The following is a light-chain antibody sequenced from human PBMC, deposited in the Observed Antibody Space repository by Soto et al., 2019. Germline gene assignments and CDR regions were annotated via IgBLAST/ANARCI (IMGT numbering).Light chain of an antibody. V-gene: IGKV3-20*01. CDR2: GVS. CDR3: QQYGTSPRK. J-gene: IGKJ1*01. CDR1: QSVRSSY. Sequence: EMVLTQSPGTLSLSPGERATLSCRASQSVRSSYLAWYQQKLGQAPRLLIYGVSNRATGIPDRFSGSGSGTDFTLTISRLESEDFAVYYCQQYGTSPRKFGQGTKVEIK.